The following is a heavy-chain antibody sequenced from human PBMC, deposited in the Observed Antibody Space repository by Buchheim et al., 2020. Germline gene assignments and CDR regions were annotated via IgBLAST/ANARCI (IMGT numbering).Heavy chain of an antibody. CDR1: GFTFSDYY. J-gene: IGHJ5*02. Sequence: QVQLVESGGGLVKPGGSLRLSCAASGFTFSDYYMSWIRQAPGKGLEWVAYINSTSSDTNYADSVKGRFTISRDNAKNSLYLQMNSLRAEDTAVYYCAGSVGQWLVNHLGWFDPWGQGTL. D-gene: IGHD6-19*01. CDR3: AGSVGQWLVNHLGWFDP. CDR2: INSTSSDT. V-gene: IGHV3-11*05.